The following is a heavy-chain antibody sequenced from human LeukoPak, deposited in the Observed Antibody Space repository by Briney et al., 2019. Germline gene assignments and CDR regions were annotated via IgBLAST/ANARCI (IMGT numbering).Heavy chain of an antibody. V-gene: IGHV2-5*01. Sequence: TLSLTCTVSGGSISSYYWSWIRQPPGKALEWLALIYWNDDKRYSPSLKSRLTITKDTSKNQVVLTMTNMDPVDTATYYCAHSDLRLFRWFDPWGQGTLVTVSS. D-gene: IGHD5-12*01. CDR1: GGSISSYYW. J-gene: IGHJ5*02. CDR3: AHSDLRLFRWFDP. CDR2: IYWNDDK.